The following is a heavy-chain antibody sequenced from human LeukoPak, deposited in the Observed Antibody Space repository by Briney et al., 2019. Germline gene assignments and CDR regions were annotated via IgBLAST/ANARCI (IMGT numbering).Heavy chain of an antibody. CDR3: TRIYYYDSSGYHMAS. CDR1: GFTFSSYG. J-gene: IGHJ4*02. CDR2: ISHDGRNK. Sequence: GGSLRLSCAASGFTFSSYGMHWVRQAPGKGLEWVALISHDGRNKFYPDSVKGRFTISRDSSKNTLYLQMNSLRAEDTAVYYCTRIYYYDSSGYHMASWGQGTLVTVSS. V-gene: IGHV3-30*03. D-gene: IGHD3-22*01.